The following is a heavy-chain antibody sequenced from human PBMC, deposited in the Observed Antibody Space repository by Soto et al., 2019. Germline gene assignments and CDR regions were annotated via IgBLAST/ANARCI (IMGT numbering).Heavy chain of an antibody. CDR1: GGSISSYY. J-gene: IGHJ5*02. V-gene: IGHV4-59*12. Sequence: PSETLSLTCTVSGGSISSYYWSWIRQPPGKGLEWIGYIYHSGSTNYNPSLKSRVTISVDTSKNQFSLKLSSVTAADTAVYYCARGRIVVVPAAIKNWFDPWGQGTLVTVSS. D-gene: IGHD2-2*01. CDR2: IYHSGST. CDR3: ARGRIVVVPAAIKNWFDP.